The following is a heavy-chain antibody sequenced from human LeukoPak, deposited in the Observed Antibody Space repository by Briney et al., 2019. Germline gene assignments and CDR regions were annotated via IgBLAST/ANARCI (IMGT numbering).Heavy chain of an antibody. D-gene: IGHD4-17*01. Sequence: GGSLRLSCAASGFTFSSYWMHWVRQAPGKGLVWVSRINTDGSNTSYADSVKGRFTISRDNAKNTLYLQMNRLRAEGTAGYYCARGKDDYGDLRVLDAFDIWGQGTMVTVSS. CDR1: GFTFSSYW. J-gene: IGHJ3*02. V-gene: IGHV3-74*01. CDR3: ARGKDDYGDLRVLDAFDI. CDR2: INTDGSNT.